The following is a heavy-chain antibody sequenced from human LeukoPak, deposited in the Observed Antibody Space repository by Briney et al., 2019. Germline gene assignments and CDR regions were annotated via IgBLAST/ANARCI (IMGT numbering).Heavy chain of an antibody. CDR2: INHSGST. Sequence: SETLSLTCAVYGGSFSGYYWSWIRQPPGKGLEWIGEINHSGSTNYNPSLKSRVTISVDTSKNQFSLKLSSVTAADTAVYYCARAYSNYYYYCYMDVWGKGTTVTVSS. V-gene: IGHV4-34*01. CDR1: GGSFSGYY. D-gene: IGHD4-11*01. J-gene: IGHJ6*03. CDR3: ARAYSNYYYYCYMDV.